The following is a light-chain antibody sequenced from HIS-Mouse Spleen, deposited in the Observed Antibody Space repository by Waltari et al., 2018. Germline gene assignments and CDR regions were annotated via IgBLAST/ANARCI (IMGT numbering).Light chain of an antibody. CDR3: SSYTSSSTVV. Sequence: QSALTHPPPFSGSPGRPITTPCPGPTGAVVGFNIFPCYQQNPGKAPKLMIYEVSNRPSGVSNRFSGSKSGNTASLTISGLQAEDEADYYCSSYTSSSTVVFGGGTKLTVL. J-gene: IGLJ2*01. CDR2: EVS. V-gene: IGLV2-14*01. CDR1: TGAVVGFNI.